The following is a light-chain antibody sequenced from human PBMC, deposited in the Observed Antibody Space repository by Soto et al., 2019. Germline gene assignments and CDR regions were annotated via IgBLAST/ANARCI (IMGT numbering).Light chain of an antibody. Sequence: EIVLTQSPGTLSLSPGERATLSCRASQSVSSSYLAWYQQKPGQAPRLLIYGASSRATGIPYRFSGSGSGTDFTLTISRLEPEDFAVYYCQQYGSSPGTVGQGTKLEIK. V-gene: IGKV3-20*01. CDR3: QQYGSSPGT. J-gene: IGKJ2*01. CDR2: GAS. CDR1: QSVSSSY.